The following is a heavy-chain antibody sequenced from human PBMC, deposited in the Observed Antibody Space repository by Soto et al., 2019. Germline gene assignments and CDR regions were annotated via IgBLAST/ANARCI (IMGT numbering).Heavy chain of an antibody. V-gene: IGHV3-11*04. D-gene: IGHD3-10*01. CDR3: ARDHLLRDPLWFGELFNWFDP. CDR1: GFTFSAHD. CDR2: ISGSGGTT. J-gene: IGHJ5*02. Sequence: GGSLRLSCAGSGFTFSAHDMSWVRQAPGKGLEWVSVISGSGGTTSYADSVKGRFTISRDNAKNSLYLQMNSLRAEDTAVYYCARDHLLRDPLWFGELFNWFDPWGQGTLVTVSS.